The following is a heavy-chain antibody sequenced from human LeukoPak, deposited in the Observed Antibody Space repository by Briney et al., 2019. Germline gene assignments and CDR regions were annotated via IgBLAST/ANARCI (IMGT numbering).Heavy chain of an antibody. V-gene: IGHV4-39*01. D-gene: IGHD4-17*01. J-gene: IGHJ4*02. CDR1: GGSISSSSYY. Sequence: SETLSLTCTVSGGSISSSSYYLGWIRQPPGKGLEWIGSIYYSGSTYYNPSLKSRVTISVDTSKNQFSLKLSSVTAADTAVYYCARHVRGHDYGDYHFDYWGQGTLVTVSS. CDR3: ARHVRGHDYGDYHFDY. CDR2: IYYSGST.